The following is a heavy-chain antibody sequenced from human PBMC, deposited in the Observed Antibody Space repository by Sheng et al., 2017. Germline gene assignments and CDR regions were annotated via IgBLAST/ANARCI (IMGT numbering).Heavy chain of an antibody. J-gene: IGHJ4*02. CDR1: GFTFSSYE. CDR2: ISSSGSTI. V-gene: IGHV3-48*03. D-gene: IGHD3-3*01. CDR3: ARSQTNFGSGSFDY. Sequence: EVQLVESGGGLVQPGGSLRLSCAASGFTFSSYEMNWVRQAPGKGLEWVSYISSSGSTIYYADSVKGRFTISRDNAKNSLYLQMNSLRAEDTAVYYCARSQTNFGSGSFDYWGRGNPWSPSP.